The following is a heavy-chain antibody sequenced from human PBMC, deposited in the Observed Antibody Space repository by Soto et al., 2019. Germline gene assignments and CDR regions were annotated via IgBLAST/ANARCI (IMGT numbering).Heavy chain of an antibody. CDR2: IGTAGDT. Sequence: GESLKISCAASGFTFSSYDMHWVRQATGKGLEWVSAIGTAGDTYYPGSVKGRFTISRENAKNSLYLQMNSLRAEDTAVYYCARGYGLSGTDYWGQGTLVTVSS. V-gene: IGHV3-13*01. D-gene: IGHD3-10*01. CDR1: GFTFSSYD. CDR3: ARGYGLSGTDY. J-gene: IGHJ4*02.